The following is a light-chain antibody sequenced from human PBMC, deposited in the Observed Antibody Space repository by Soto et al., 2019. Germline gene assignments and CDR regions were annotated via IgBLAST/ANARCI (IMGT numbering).Light chain of an antibody. CDR3: GADHGSGSNFVVV. V-gene: IGLV9-49*01. J-gene: IGLJ2*01. Sequence: QSVLTQPPSASASLGASVTLTCTLNSGYSNYRVDWHQQRPGKGPRFVMRVGTGGIEGSKGDGIPDRFSVSGSGLNRYLTINNIQEEDESDYHCGADHGSGSNFVVVFGGGTKVTVL. CDR2: VGTGGIEG. CDR1: SGYSNYR.